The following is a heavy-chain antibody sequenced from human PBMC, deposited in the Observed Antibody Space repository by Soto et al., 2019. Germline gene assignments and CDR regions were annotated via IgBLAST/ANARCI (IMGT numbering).Heavy chain of an antibody. D-gene: IGHD3-22*01. V-gene: IGHV4-39*01. J-gene: IGHJ6*02. CDR1: GGSISSSSYY. CDR2: IYYSGST. CDR3: ARRGYYYDSSGYFRRYYYGMDV. Sequence: QLQLQESGPGLVKPSETLSLTCTVSGGSISSSSYYWGWIRQPPGKGLEWIGSIYYSGSTYYNPSPKSRVTISVDTSKNQFSLKLSAVTAADTAVYYCARRGYYYDSSGYFRRYYYGMDVWGQGTTVTVSS.